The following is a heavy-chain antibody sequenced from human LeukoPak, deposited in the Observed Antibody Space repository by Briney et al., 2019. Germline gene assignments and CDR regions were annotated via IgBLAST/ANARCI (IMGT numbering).Heavy chain of an antibody. CDR1: GFTVSSNY. D-gene: IGHD6-19*01. J-gene: IGHJ3*02. CDR3: AKDISVASPTDAFDI. Sequence: SGGSLRLSCAASGFTVSSNYMSWVRQAPGKGLEWVSAISGSGGSTYYADSVKGRFTISRDNSKNTLYLQMNSLRAEDTAVYYCAKDISVASPTDAFDIWGQGTMVTVSS. V-gene: IGHV3-23*01. CDR2: ISGSGGST.